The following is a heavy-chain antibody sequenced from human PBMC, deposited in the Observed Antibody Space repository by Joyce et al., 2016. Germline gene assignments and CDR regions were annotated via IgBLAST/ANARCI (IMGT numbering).Heavy chain of an antibody. J-gene: IGHJ4*02. CDR3: ATCDWTSSGWYFDY. Sequence: QIQLQESGPGLVKPSGTLSLSCAVSGGPISSTTWWSWVRQSPGRGGEWIGDIYQGGSTTYNPSLRSRVTRSLDKSKNQCSLTLSAVTAADTAVYYCATCDWTSSGWYFDYWGQGTLVTVSS. CDR1: GGPISSTTW. D-gene: IGHD6-19*01. CDR2: IYQGGST. V-gene: IGHV4-4*02.